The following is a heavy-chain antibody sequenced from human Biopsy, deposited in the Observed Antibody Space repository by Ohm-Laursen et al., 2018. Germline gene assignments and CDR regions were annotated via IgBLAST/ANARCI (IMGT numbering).Heavy chain of an antibody. CDR1: GKTFSDYQ. CDR2: INQAGTT. V-gene: IGHV4-34*08. J-gene: IGHJ4*02. CDR3: GNEVHGRDY. D-gene: IGHD2-15*01. Sequence: QTLSLTCAVFGKTFSDYQWSWIRQPPGQGLEWIGQINQAGTTNYNPSLKIRVSISADASKYELSLRLTSVTAADTAVYLCGNEVHGRDYWGLGAQVTVSS.